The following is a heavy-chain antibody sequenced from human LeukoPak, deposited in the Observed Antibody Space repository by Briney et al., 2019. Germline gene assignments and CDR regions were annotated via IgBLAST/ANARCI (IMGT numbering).Heavy chain of an antibody. Sequence: SETLSLTCTVSGHPITRGYYYDWIRQPAGKGLEWIGRIYTSGSTNYNPSLKSRVTISVDTSKNQFSLKLSSVTAADTAVYYCARDDSVRGAFWGQGTLVTVSS. J-gene: IGHJ4*02. D-gene: IGHD3-10*01. CDR3: ARDDSVRGAF. V-gene: IGHV4-61*02. CDR1: GHPITRGYY. CDR2: IYTSGST.